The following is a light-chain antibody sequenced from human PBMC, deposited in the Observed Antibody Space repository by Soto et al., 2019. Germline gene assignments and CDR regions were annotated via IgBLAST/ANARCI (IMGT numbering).Light chain of an antibody. Sequence: EIVLTQSPGTLSLSPGERATLSCRASQSVTSSYLAWYQQKPGQAPRLLIYSASSRATGIPDRFSGSGSGTDFTLTISRLEPKDFAVYSCQQYGTFGQGTKLEIK. J-gene: IGKJ2*01. CDR2: SAS. V-gene: IGKV3-20*01. CDR3: QQYGT. CDR1: QSVTSSY.